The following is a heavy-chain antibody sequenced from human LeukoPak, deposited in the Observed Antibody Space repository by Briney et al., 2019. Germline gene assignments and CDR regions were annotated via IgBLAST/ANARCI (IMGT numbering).Heavy chain of an antibody. CDR3: AREGPREEWELHRPTNPFDY. D-gene: IGHD1-26*01. CDR2: IHSGGNT. Sequence: GGSVRLSCGVSGFPDSSNYMRWMRQAPGKGLEWVSVIHSGGNTYYADSVKGRFTISRDNSKNTLYLQMNSLRAEDTAVYYCAREGPREEWELHRPTNPFDYWGQGTLVTVSS. CDR1: GFPDSSNY. J-gene: IGHJ4*02. V-gene: IGHV3-66*02.